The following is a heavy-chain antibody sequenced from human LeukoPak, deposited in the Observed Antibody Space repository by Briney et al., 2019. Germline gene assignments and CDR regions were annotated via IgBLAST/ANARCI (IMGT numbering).Heavy chain of an antibody. V-gene: IGHV3-30-3*01. Sequence: GRSLRLSCAASGFTFSSYAMHWVRQAPGKGLEWVAVISYDGSNKYYADSVKGRFTISRDNSKNTLYLQMNSLRAEDTAVYYCAREMGGQWLHGYHKTQTGNYFDYWGQGTLVTVSS. J-gene: IGHJ4*02. D-gene: IGHD6-19*01. CDR2: ISYDGSNK. CDR1: GFTFSSYA. CDR3: AREMGGQWLHGYHKTQTGNYFDY.